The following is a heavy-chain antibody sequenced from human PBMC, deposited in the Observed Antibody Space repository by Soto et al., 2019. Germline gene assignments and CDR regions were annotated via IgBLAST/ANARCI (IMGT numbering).Heavy chain of an antibody. D-gene: IGHD2-2*01. Sequence: QVQLQQWGAGLLKPSETLSLTCAVYGGSFSGYYWSWIRQPPGKGLEWIGEITHSGSTNYNPSLKSRVTISVDTSKNQFSLKLSSVTAADTAVYYCARGQRYCSSTSCRYNYYYGMDVWGQGTTVTVAS. J-gene: IGHJ6*02. CDR1: GGSFSGYY. CDR2: ITHSGST. V-gene: IGHV4-34*01. CDR3: ARGQRYCSSTSCRYNYYYGMDV.